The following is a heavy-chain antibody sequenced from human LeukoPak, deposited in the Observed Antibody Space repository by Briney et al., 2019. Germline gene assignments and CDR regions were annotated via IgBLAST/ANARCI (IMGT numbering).Heavy chain of an antibody. Sequence: SGGSLRLSCAASGFTFSSYAMSWVRQAPGKGLEWVSAISGSGGSTYYADSVKGRFTISRDNSKNTLYLQMNTLGADDTGVYFCARARDGYFHGLLWGQGTMVTVSS. CDR2: ISGSGGST. J-gene: IGHJ3*01. CDR1: GFTFSSYA. CDR3: ARARDGYFHGLL. V-gene: IGHV3-23*01. D-gene: IGHD3-9*01.